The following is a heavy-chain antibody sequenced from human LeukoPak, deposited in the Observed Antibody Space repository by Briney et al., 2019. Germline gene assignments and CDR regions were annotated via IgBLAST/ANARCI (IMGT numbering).Heavy chain of an antibody. CDR1: GFRFSSYW. V-gene: IGHV3-74*01. D-gene: IGHD2/OR15-2a*01. CDR3: GRGDFLPAGVDY. J-gene: IGHJ4*02. Sequence: GGSLRLSCAASGFRFSSYWMHWVRQVPGKGLVWVSRISSDGSTTTYADSVKGRFTISRDNAKNTLYLQMNSLRADDTAVYYCGRGDFLPAGVDYWGQGAQVTVSS. CDR2: ISSDGSTT.